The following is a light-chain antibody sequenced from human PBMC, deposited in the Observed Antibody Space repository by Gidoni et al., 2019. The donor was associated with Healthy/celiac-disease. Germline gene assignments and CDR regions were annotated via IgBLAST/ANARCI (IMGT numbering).Light chain of an antibody. CDR3: QQYGSSPMCS. CDR1: QSVSSSY. Sequence: EIVLTQSPGTLSLSPGERATLACRASQSVSSSYLAWYQHKPGQAPRLLIYGASSRATGIPDVTLTISRLEPEDFAVYYCQQYGSSPMCSFGQGTKLEIK. J-gene: IGKJ2*04. CDR2: GAS. V-gene: IGKV3-20*01.